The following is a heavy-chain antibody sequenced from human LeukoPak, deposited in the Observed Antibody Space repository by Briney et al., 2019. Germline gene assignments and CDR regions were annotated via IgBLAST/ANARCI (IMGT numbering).Heavy chain of an antibody. CDR1: GFDFDDYA. CDR2: ISWNSDTI. J-gene: IGHJ4*02. Sequence: GRSLRLSCAASGFDFDDYAMHWVRQAPGKGLEWVSSISWNSDTIYYAASVKGRFTISRDNAKKYLYLQMNSLGTEDTAFYYCAKMGYFGSGSYYPGEFYFDYWGQGTLVTVSS. D-gene: IGHD3-10*01. V-gene: IGHV3-9*01. CDR3: AKMGYFGSGSYYPGEFYFDY.